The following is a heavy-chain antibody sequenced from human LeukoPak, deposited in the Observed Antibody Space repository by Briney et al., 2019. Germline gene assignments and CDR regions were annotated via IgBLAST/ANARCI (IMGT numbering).Heavy chain of an antibody. J-gene: IGHJ4*02. CDR2: ISGSGGNT. V-gene: IGHV3-23*01. Sequence: GGSLRLSCAASGFTFSSYAMSWVRQAPGKGLEWVSGISGSGGNTYYADSVKGRFTISRDNSKNTLYLQMNSLRAEDTAVYYCATLMVYATIDYWGQGTLVTVSS. D-gene: IGHD2-8*01. CDR3: ATLMVYATIDY. CDR1: GFTFSSYA.